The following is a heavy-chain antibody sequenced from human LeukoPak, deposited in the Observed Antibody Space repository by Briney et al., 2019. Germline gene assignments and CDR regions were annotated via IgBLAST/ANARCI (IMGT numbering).Heavy chain of an antibody. V-gene: IGHV4-34*01. CDR3: ATTYYDILTGRGYYFDY. CDR1: GGSFSGYY. J-gene: IGHJ4*02. D-gene: IGHD3-9*01. Sequence: SETLSLTCAVYGGSFSGYYWSWIRQPPGKGLEWIGEINHSGSTNYNPSLKSRVTISVDTSKNQFSLKLSSVTAADTAVYYCATTYYDILTGRGYYFDYWCQGTLVTVSS. CDR2: INHSGST.